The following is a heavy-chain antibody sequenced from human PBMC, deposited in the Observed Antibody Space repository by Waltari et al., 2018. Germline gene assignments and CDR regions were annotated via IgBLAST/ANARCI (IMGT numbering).Heavy chain of an antibody. CDR2: ISISGGST. J-gene: IGHJ3*02. D-gene: IGHD6-13*01. Sequence: EVQLLESGGGLVQPGGSLRLSCEASGFTFSSYAMSWVRQAPGKGLEWVSRISISGGSTYYADSVKGRFTISRDKSKNTLYLQMNSLRVEDTAIYYCAKDSGGGSMAFDIWGQGTMVTVSS. V-gene: IGHV3-23*01. CDR3: AKDSGGGSMAFDI. CDR1: GFTFSSYA.